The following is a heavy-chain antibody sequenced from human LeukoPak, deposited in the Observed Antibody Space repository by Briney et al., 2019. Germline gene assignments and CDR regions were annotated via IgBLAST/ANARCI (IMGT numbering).Heavy chain of an antibody. V-gene: IGHV3-30*18. D-gene: IGHD6-19*01. CDR3: AKLTPPRSGWYGDAFDI. J-gene: IGHJ3*02. CDR2: ISYDGSNK. Sequence: GRSLRLSCAASGFTFSSYGMHWVRQAPGKGLEWVTVISYDGSNKYYADSVKGRFTISRDNSKNTLYLQMNSLRAEDTAVYYCAKLTPPRSGWYGDAFDIWGQGTMVTVSS. CDR1: GFTFSSYG.